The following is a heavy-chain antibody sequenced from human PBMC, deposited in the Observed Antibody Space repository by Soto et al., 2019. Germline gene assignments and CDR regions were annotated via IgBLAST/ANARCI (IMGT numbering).Heavy chain of an antibody. CDR3: ARTDSRPQDFDY. CDR2: ISAYNGNT. V-gene: IGHV1-18*01. Sequence: ASVKVSCKASGYTFTSSYGFTWVRQAPGQGLEWMGWISAYNGNTNYAQKLQGRVTMTTHTSTSTACMELRSLRPDDTAVYYCARTDSRPQDFDYWGQGTLVTVSS. D-gene: IGHD6-13*01. J-gene: IGHJ4*02. CDR1: GYTFTSSYG.